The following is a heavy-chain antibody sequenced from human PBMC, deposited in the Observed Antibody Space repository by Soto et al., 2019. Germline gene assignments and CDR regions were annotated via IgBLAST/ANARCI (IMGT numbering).Heavy chain of an antibody. J-gene: IGHJ6*02. Sequence: GGSLRLSCAASGFTFSDYYMSWIRQAPGKGLEWVSYISSSSSYTNYADSVKGRFTISRDNAKNSLYLQMNSLRAEDTAVYYCARVGFWSGYWSRRGMDVWGQGTTVTVSS. D-gene: IGHD3-3*01. V-gene: IGHV3-11*06. CDR3: ARVGFWSGYWSRRGMDV. CDR2: ISSSSSYT. CDR1: GFTFSDYY.